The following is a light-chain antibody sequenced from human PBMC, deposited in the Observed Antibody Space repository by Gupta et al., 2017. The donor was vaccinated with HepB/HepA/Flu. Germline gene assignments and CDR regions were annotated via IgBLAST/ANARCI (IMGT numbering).Light chain of an antibody. CDR3: QQADSSTPWV. CDR2: QDN. Sequence: SYDLTQPPSVSVSPGQTASITCSGDKLGDKYACWYQQQPGQSPVLVLYQDNKRPSGMPARFSASNSGNTATLPISGTQDVEDADYYYQQADSSTPWVFGGGTKLTVL. CDR1: KLGDKY. V-gene: IGLV3-1*01. J-gene: IGLJ3*02.